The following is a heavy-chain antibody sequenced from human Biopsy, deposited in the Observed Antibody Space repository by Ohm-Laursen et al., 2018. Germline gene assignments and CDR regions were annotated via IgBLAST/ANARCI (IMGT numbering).Heavy chain of an antibody. V-gene: IGHV3-11*01. CDR2: INSSGSTK. CDR1: GFPVSDYY. J-gene: IGHJ4*02. D-gene: IGHD2-15*01. CDR3: ARAVGIAAAPIDY. Sequence: GSLRLSCAASGFPVSDYYMSWIRQAPGRGLEWVSGINSSGSTKYHAESVKGRFTISRDNAMNSVYLQMNSLRGEDTAVYYCARAVGIAAAPIDYWGQGTLVTVSS.